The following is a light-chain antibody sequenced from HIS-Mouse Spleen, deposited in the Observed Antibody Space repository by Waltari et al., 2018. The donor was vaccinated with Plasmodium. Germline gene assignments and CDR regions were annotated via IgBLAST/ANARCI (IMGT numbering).Light chain of an antibody. CDR1: QGISSA. Sequence: AIRLTQSPSSLSASVGDRVPITCRASQGISSALAWYQQKPGKATKLLIYDATSLESGVPSRFSGSGSGTDITLTISSLQPEDFATYYCQQFNSYPLTFGGGTKVEIK. J-gene: IGKJ4*01. CDR3: QQFNSYPLT. V-gene: IGKV1-13*02. CDR2: DAT.